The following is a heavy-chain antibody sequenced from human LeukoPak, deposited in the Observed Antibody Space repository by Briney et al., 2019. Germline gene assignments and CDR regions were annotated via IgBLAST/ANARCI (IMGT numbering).Heavy chain of an antibody. J-gene: IGHJ6*03. CDR1: GYTFTSYG. V-gene: IGHV1-18*01. CDR2: ISAYNGNT. Sequence: ASVRVSCKASGYTFTSYGISWVRQAPGQGLEWMGWISAYNGNTNYAQKLQGRVTMTTDTSTSTAYMELRSLRSDDTAVYYCARNVRYFYYMDVWGKGTTVTVSS. CDR3: ARNVRYFYYMDV.